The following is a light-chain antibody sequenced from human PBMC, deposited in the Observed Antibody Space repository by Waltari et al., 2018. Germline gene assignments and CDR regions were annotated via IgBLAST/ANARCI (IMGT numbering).Light chain of an antibody. CDR3: QQYYSTPLT. J-gene: IGKJ4*01. CDR2: WAS. CDR1: QSVLYSSNNKNY. V-gene: IGKV4-1*01. Sequence: DIVMTQSPDSLAVSLGERATINCKSSQSVLYSSNNKNYLAWYQQKPGQPPKLLIYWASTRASGVPDRFSGSGSGTDFTLTISSLQAEDVAVYYCQQYYSTPLTFGGGRKVASK.